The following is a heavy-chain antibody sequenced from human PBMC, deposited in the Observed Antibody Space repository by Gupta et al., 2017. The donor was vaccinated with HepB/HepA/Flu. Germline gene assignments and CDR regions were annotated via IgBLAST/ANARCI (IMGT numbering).Heavy chain of an antibody. CDR1: GFTFDDYA. J-gene: IGHJ4*02. D-gene: IGHD3-10*01. CDR3: AKDIGSGLFESVPDY. Sequence: EVQLVESGGGLVQPGRSLRLSCAASGFTFDDYAMHWVRQAPGKGREWVSGISWNSGSIGYADSVKGRFTISRDNAKNSLYLQMNSLRAEDTALYYCAKDIGSGLFESVPDYWGQGTLVTVSS. CDR2: ISWNSGSI. V-gene: IGHV3-9*01.